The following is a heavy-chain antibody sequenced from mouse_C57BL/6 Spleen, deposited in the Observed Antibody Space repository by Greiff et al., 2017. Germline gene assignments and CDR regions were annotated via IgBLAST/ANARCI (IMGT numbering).Heavy chain of an antibody. J-gene: IGHJ2*01. Sequence: QVQLKQSGAELVKPGASVKLSCKASGYTFTEYTIHWVKQRSGQGLEWIGWFYPGSGSIKDNEKFKDNATLTADKSSSTVYMELSRLTSEDSAVYFCARHEDGENYYGSSPYYFDYWGQGTTLTVSS. CDR2: FYPGSGSI. V-gene: IGHV1-62-2*01. D-gene: IGHD1-1*01. CDR1: GYTFTEYT. CDR3: ARHEDGENYYGSSPYYFDY.